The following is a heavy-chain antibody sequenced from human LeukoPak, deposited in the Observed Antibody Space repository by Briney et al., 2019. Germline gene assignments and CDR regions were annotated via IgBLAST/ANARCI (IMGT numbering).Heavy chain of an antibody. CDR1: GFIFSTSA. V-gene: IGHV3-23*01. CDR2: ISDSGAST. Sequence: GGSLRLSCAASGFIFSTSAMSWARQAPGKGLEWVSGISDSGASTFYADSVKGRFTISRDNSKNTLYLQMNSLRAEDTAVYYCARGGSYLSAFDIWGQGTMVTVSS. CDR3: ARGGSYLSAFDI. D-gene: IGHD1-26*01. J-gene: IGHJ3*02.